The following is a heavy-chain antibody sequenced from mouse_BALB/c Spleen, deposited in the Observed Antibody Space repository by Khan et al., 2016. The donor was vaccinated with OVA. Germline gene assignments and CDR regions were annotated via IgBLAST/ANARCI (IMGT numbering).Heavy chain of an antibody. J-gene: IGHJ2*01. CDR1: GYTFTSYW. CDR2: INPSNGRT. CDR3: ARVITRDY. Sequence: QVQLQQPGAELVKPGASVKLSCKASGYTFTSYWMHWVKQRPGQGLEWIGEINPSNGRTNYNEKFKSKATLTVDKSSSTAYMHLSSPTTEDSAVDYCARVITRDYWGQGTTLTVSS. V-gene: IGHV1S81*02.